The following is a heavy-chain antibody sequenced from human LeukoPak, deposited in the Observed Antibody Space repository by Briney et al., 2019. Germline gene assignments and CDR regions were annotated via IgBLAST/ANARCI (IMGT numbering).Heavy chain of an antibody. D-gene: IGHD4-17*01. Sequence: PSGTLSLTCAVSGGSISSSNWWSWVRQPPGKGLEWIGEIYHSGSTNYNPSLKSRVTISVDKSKNQFSLKLSSVAAADTAVYYCARTTTVTTESFDYWGQGTLVTVSS. CDR3: ARTTTVTTESFDY. J-gene: IGHJ4*02. CDR1: GGSISSSNW. CDR2: IYHSGST. V-gene: IGHV4-4*02.